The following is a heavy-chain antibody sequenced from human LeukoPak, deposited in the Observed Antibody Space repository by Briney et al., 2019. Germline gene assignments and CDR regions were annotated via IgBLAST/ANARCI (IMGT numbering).Heavy chain of an antibody. D-gene: IGHD2-2*01. CDR3: ARDCSSTSCYVNNWFDP. Sequence: ASVTVSCKASGYSFTIYGISWVRQAPGQGLEWMGWISAYNGNTNYAQKLQGRVTMTTDTSTSTAYMELRSLRSDDTAVYYCARDCSSTSCYVNNWFDPWGQGTLVTVSS. V-gene: IGHV1-18*01. CDR2: ISAYNGNT. J-gene: IGHJ5*02. CDR1: GYSFTIYG.